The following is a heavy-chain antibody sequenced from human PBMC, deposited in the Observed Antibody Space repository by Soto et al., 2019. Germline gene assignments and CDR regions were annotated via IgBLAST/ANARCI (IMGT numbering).Heavy chain of an antibody. CDR3: ARVPSP. CDR1: GGSISSGGYS. V-gene: IGHV4-30-2*01. CDR2: IYHSGRT. Sequence: QLQLQESGSGLVKPSQTLSLTCAVSGGSISSGGYSWSCIRQPPGKGLEWIGYIYHSGRTYYNPPRSSRVTISVDRSKHQFSLKLSSGTAADAAVSYCARVPSPGGQGTLVTVSS. J-gene: IGHJ5*02.